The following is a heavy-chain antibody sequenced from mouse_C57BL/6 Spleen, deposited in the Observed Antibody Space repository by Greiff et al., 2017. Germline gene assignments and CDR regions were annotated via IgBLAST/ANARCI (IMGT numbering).Heavy chain of an antibody. Sequence: DVKLVESGGGLVKPGGSLKLSCAASGFTFSDYGMHWVRQAPEKGLEWVAYISSGSSTIYYADTVKGRFTISGDNAKNTLFLQMTTLRSEDTTMYYCAREEYYGSRGGNYWGQGTSDTVSS. D-gene: IGHD1-1*01. CDR1: GFTFSDYG. CDR3: AREEYYGSRGGNY. CDR2: ISSGSSTI. V-gene: IGHV5-17*01. J-gene: IGHJ4*01.